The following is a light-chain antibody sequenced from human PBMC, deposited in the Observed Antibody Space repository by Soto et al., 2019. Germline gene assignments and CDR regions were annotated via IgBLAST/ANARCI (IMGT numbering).Light chain of an antibody. J-gene: IGLJ1*01. Sequence: SVLTQPPSASGSPGQSVTISCTGTSSDVGKYDYVSWFQHHPGKAPKLIIYEVSKRPSGVPDRFSGSKSGSTASLFISGLQAEDEADYYCSSYTSDSSYVFGSGTKVTVL. CDR2: EVS. CDR1: SSDVGKYDY. CDR3: SSYTSDSSYV. V-gene: IGLV2-8*01.